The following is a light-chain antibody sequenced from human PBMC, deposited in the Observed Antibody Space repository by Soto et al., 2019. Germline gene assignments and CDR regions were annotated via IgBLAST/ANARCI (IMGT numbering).Light chain of an antibody. CDR3: QKYSSVPV. V-gene: IGKV1-27*01. J-gene: IGKJ3*01. CDR1: QGIRNF. Sequence: DIQMTQSPTSLSASVGDRVAITCRASQGIRNFVAWYQQKPGKAPKLLIYAASTLQSGVPPRFSGSGSGTDFTLTINSLQPEDVATYSCQKYSSVPVFGPGTKVEIK. CDR2: AAS.